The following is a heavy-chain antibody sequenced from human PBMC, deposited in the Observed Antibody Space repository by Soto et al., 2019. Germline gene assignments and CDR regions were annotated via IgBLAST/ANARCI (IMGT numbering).Heavy chain of an antibody. D-gene: IGHD1-1*01. CDR1: GGTFSNYV. CDR3: ARGWNDFPH. CDR2: IIPISGRA. Sequence: ASVKVSFKASGGTFSNYVISWVRQAPGQGLECMGGIIPISGRANYAQKLQGRLTITADESTSTVHLELSSLRSDDTAVYYCARGWNDFPHWGQGTLVTVSS. V-gene: IGHV1-69*13. J-gene: IGHJ4*02.